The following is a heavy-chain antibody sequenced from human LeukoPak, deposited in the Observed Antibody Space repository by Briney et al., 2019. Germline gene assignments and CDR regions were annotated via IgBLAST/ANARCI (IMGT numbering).Heavy chain of an antibody. CDR1: GGSFSGYY. CDR3: ARDFGGIMDV. D-gene: IGHD3-10*01. Sequence: SETLSLTCAVYGGSFSGYYWSWIRQPPGKGLEWIGEINHSGSTNYNPSLKSRVTISVDTSKNQFSLKLSSVTAADTAVYYCARDFGGIMDVWGKGTTVTVSS. CDR2: INHSGST. J-gene: IGHJ6*04. V-gene: IGHV4-34*01.